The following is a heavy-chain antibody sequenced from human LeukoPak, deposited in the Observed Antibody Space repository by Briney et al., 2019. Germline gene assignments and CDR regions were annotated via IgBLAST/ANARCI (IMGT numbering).Heavy chain of an antibody. Sequence: TGGSLRLSRAASGFTFSNYGMHWVRQAPGKGLEWVVVISHDGSNNNYADSVKGRFTISRDNSKNTLYLQMNSLRPEDTAVYYCAKVRVGTAHFDYWGQGTLVTVSS. J-gene: IGHJ4*02. D-gene: IGHD2-15*01. V-gene: IGHV3-30*18. CDR1: GFTFSNYG. CDR3: AKVRVGTAHFDY. CDR2: ISHDGSNN.